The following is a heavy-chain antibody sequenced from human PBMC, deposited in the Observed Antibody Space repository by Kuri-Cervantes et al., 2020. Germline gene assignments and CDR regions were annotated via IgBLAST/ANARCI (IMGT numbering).Heavy chain of an antibody. CDR1: GFTFSSYG. J-gene: IGHJ4*02. CDR3: ARDTHSSGWFYYFDY. V-gene: IGHV3-30*03. D-gene: IGHD6-19*01. CDR2: ISYDGSNK. Sequence: GESLKISCAASGFTFSSYGMHWVRQAPGKGLEWVAVISYDGSNKYYADSVKGRFTISRDNPKNTLYLQMNSLRAEDTAVYYCARDTHSSGWFYYFDYWGQGTLVTVSS.